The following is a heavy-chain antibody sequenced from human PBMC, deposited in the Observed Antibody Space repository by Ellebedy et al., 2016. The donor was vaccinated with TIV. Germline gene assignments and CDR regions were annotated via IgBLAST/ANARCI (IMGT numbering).Heavy chain of an antibody. D-gene: IGHD6-13*01. V-gene: IGHV3-21*01. CDR3: ARGPRGSSWYLDDS. CDR1: GFTFSDYS. CDR2: ISSSSIYI. Sequence: PGGSLRLSCAASGFTFSDYSMNWVRQAPGQGLEWVSSISSSSIYIYYADSVKGRFTISRDNAKNSLYLQVNSLRAEDTAVYYCARGPRGSSWYLDDSWGQGTLVTVSS. J-gene: IGHJ4*02.